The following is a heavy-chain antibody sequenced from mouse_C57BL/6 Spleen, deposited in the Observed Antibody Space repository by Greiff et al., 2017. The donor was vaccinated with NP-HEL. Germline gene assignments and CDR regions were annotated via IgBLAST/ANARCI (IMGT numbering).Heavy chain of an antibody. CDR3: ARESYSNYVAD. CDR1: GYTFTSYW. V-gene: IGHV1-52*01. J-gene: IGHJ3*01. CDR2: IDPSDSET. Sequence: QVQLQQPGAELVRPGSSVKLSCKASGYTFTSYWMHWVKQRPIQGLEWIGNIDPSDSETHYNQKFKDKATLTVDKSSSTAYMQLSSLTSEDSAVYYCARESYSNYVADWGQGTRVTVSA. D-gene: IGHD2-5*01.